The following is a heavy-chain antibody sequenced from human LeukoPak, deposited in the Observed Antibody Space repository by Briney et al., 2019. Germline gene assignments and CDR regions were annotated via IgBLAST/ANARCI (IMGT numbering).Heavy chain of an antibody. CDR1: GFTFSSYE. CDR2: LSGSSDYI. Sequence: GGSLRLSCAASGFTFSSYEMNWVRQAPGKGLEWVSSLSGSSDYIYYTDSVRGRFTISRDNAENSLYLQMNSLRAEDTAVYYCARSLTHGVGDYWGQGTLVTVSS. CDR3: ARSLTHGVGDY. D-gene: IGHD3-3*01. J-gene: IGHJ4*02. V-gene: IGHV3-21*01.